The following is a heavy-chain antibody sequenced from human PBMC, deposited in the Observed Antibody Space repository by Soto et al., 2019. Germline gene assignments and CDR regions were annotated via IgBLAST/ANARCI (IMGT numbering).Heavy chain of an antibody. J-gene: IGHJ5*02. CDR2: IYWDDDK. Sequence: QITLMESGPTLVKPTQTLTLTCTFSGFSLSTSGVGVGWIRQPPGKALEWLALIYWDDDKRYSPSLKSRLTIXKXXSKNQVVLTMTNMDPVDTATYYCAHSLYFDSWFDPWGQGTLVTVSS. D-gene: IGHD3-9*01. CDR1: GFSLSTSGVG. CDR3: AHSLYFDSWFDP. V-gene: IGHV2-5*02.